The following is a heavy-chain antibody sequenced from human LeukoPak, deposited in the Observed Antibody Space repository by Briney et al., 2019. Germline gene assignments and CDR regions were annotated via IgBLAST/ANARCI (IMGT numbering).Heavy chain of an antibody. CDR3: ARGASTSFDS. V-gene: IGHV1-18*01. CDR1: GYTFTTFT. J-gene: IGHJ4*02. Sequence: ASVKVSCKASGYTFTTFTISWVRQAPGQGLEWMGWISAYNGNTNYAQKFKDRVTMTTDKSSSTAYMELRSLRSDDTAVYYCARGASTSFDSWGQGALVTVSS. CDR2: ISAYNGNT.